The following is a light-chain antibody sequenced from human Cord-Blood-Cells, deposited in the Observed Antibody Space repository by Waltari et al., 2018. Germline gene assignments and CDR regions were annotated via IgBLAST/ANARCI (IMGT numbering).Light chain of an antibody. CDR2: LGS. CDR3: MQALQTPRT. J-gene: IGKJ1*01. V-gene: IGKV2-28*01. CDR1: QSLLQSNGYNY. Sequence: DIVMTQSPLSLPVTTVEPASISCRSSQSLLQSNGYNYLDWYLQKPGQSPQLLIYLGSNRASGVPDRFSGSGSGTDFTLKISRVEAEDVGVYYCMQALQTPRTFGQGTKVEIK.